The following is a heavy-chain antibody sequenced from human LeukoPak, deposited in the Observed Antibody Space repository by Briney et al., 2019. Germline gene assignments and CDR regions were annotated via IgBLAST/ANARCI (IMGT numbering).Heavy chain of an antibody. CDR3: AKDLMVNGY. J-gene: IGHJ4*02. CDR1: VFTFSSYP. CDR2: FSGSGGST. D-gene: IGHD5-18*01. V-gene: IGHV3-23*01. Sequence: GGPLRLSCAASVFTFSSYPMRWVRRAPGEGLEWVTAFSGSGGSTYSAESVKGRFSISRDNSKNTLYLQMNSLRAEDTAVYYCAKDLMVNGYWGQGTLVTVSS.